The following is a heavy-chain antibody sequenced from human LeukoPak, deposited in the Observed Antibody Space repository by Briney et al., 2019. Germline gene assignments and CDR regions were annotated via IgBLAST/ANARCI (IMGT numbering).Heavy chain of an antibody. J-gene: IGHJ4*02. CDR3: ARFKRAGGWSYFDY. CDR2: ISGSGGST. CDR1: GFTFSSYG. V-gene: IGHV3-23*01. Sequence: PGRSLRLSCAASGFTFSSYGMHWVRQAPGKGLEWVSAISGSGGSTYYADSVKGRFTISRDNSKNTLYLQMNSLRAEDTAVYYCARFKRAGGWSYFDYWGQGTLVTVSS. D-gene: IGHD6-19*01.